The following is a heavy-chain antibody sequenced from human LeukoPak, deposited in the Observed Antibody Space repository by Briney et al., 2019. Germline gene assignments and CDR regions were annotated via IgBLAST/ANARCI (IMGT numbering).Heavy chain of an antibody. D-gene: IGHD3-9*01. CDR2: ISSSGSTI. V-gene: IGHV3-48*03. CDR3: ARGGPAYYDILTGYYPYGMDV. CDR1: GFTLSSYE. Sequence: GGSLRLSCAASGFTLSSYEMNWVRQAPGKGLEGVSYISSSGSTIYYADSVKGRFTISRDNAKNSLYLQMNSLRAEDTAVYYCARGGPAYYDILTGYYPYGMDVWGKGTTVTVSS. J-gene: IGHJ6*04.